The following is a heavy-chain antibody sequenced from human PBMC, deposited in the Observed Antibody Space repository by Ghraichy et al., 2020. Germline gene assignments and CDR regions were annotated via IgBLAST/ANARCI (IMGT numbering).Heavy chain of an antibody. D-gene: IGHD5-18*01. J-gene: IGHJ6*02. CDR1: GFTFSTYA. CDR2: VSASGGST. Sequence: GGSLRLSCAASGFTFSTYAMSWVRQAPGKGLEWVSAVSASGGSTYYADSVKGRFTISRDNSKNTLYLQMNNLRAEDTAVYYCAKARGEGEYSYGNYYYYAMDVWGQGTTVTVSS. CDR3: AKARGEGEYSYGNYYYYAMDV. V-gene: IGHV3-23*01.